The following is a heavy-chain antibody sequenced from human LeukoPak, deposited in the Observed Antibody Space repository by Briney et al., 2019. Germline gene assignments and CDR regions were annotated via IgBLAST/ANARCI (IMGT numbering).Heavy chain of an antibody. V-gene: IGHV3-30*02. CDR2: IRYDGRNK. CDR1: GFTFSTYG. D-gene: IGHD3-16*01. J-gene: IGHJ4*02. CDR3: ARDQGGVGY. Sequence: GGSLRLSCAASGFTFSTYGMHWVRQAPGKGLEWVAFIRYDGRNKYYADSVKGRFTISRDNSKNTLCLQMNSLRAEDTAVYYCARDQGGVGYWGQGTLVTVSS.